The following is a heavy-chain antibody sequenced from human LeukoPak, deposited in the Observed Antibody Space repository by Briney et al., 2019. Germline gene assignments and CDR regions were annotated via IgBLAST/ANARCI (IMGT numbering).Heavy chain of an antibody. J-gene: IGHJ4*02. CDR2: ISSSSSTI. CDR3: ARRWRYCSSTSCYRSIDY. D-gene: IGHD2-2*01. Sequence: GGSLRLSCAASGFTFSSYSMNWVRQAPGKGLEWVSYISSSSSTIYYADSVKGRFTISRDNSKNTLYLQMNSLRAEDTAVYYCARRWRYCSSTSCYRSIDYWGQGTLVTVSS. CDR1: GFTFSSYS. V-gene: IGHV3-48*01.